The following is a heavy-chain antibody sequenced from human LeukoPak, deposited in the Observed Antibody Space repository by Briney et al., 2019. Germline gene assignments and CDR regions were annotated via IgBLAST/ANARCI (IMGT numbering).Heavy chain of an antibody. Sequence: ASVKVSCKASGYTFTDYYMHWVRQAPGQGLEWMGWINPNSGGTNYAQKFQGRVTMTRDTSISTAYTELSRLRSDDTAVYYCASSVDTAMTSDVGFDIWGQGTMVTVSS. CDR2: INPNSGGT. CDR1: GYTFTDYY. J-gene: IGHJ3*02. CDR3: ASSVDTAMTSDVGFDI. V-gene: IGHV1-2*02. D-gene: IGHD5-18*01.